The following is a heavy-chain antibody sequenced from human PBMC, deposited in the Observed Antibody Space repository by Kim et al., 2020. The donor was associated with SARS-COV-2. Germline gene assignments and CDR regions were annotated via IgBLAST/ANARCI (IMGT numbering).Heavy chain of an antibody. CDR1: GFTVSTNL. J-gene: IGHJ4*02. CDR2: TYSSGTT. D-gene: IGHD7-27*01. Sequence: GGSLRLSCAASGFTVSTNLMTWVRQAPGKGLEWVSDTYSSGTTYYANSVKGRFTVSRDNSKNTMYLQMNSLRAEDTAVYYCARPSGVAPGNWGYFNYWGQGILVTVSS. V-gene: IGHV3-66*04. CDR3: ARPSGVAPGNWGYFNY.